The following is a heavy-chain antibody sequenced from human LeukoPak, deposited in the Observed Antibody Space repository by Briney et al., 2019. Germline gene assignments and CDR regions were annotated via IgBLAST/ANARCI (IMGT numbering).Heavy chain of an antibody. CDR1: GGTFSTYS. CDR2: IIPLFGTA. J-gene: IGHJ6*03. V-gene: IGHV1-69*13. Sequence: GASVTVSCKASGGTFSTYSISWVRQAPGQGLEWMGGIIPLFGTADYAQMFQDRVTITADESTTTAYMELTSLRSEDTAVYYCARAGYSGNFRGGQYYYMDVWGTGTTVTVS. D-gene: IGHD1-26*01. CDR3: ARAGYSGNFRGGQYYYMDV.